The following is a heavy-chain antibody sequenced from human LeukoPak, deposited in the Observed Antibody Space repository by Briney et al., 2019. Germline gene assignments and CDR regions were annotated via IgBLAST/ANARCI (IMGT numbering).Heavy chain of an antibody. Sequence: PGGSLRLSCAASGFTFSSYGMHWVRQAPGKGLEWVAVIWYDGSNKYYADSVKGRFTISRDNSKNTLYLQMNSLRAEDTAVYYCAKERGYCSSTSCYGLFDPWGQGTLVTVSS. J-gene: IGHJ5*02. V-gene: IGHV3-30*02. CDR1: GFTFSSYG. CDR2: IWYDGSNK. CDR3: AKERGYCSSTSCYGLFDP. D-gene: IGHD2-2*01.